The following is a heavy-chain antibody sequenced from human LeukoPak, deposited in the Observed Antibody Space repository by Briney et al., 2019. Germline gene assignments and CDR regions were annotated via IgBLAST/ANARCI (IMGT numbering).Heavy chain of an antibody. V-gene: IGHV3-30*18. CDR3: AKDCCSSPEWEVKWFGP. CDR2: ISYDGSNK. J-gene: IGHJ5*02. CDR1: GFTFSSYG. D-gene: IGHD1-26*01. Sequence: PGGSLRLSCAASGFTFSSYGMHWVRQAPGKGLEWVAVISYDGSNKYYADSVKGRFTISRDNSKNTLYLQMNSLRAEDTAVYYCAKDCCSSPEWEVKWFGPWGRGTPGNVSS.